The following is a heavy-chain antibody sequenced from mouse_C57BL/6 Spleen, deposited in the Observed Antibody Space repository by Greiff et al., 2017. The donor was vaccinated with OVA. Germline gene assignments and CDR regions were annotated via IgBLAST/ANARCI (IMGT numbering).Heavy chain of an antibody. J-gene: IGHJ1*03. CDR2: IWRGGST. CDR1: GFSLTSYG. CDR3: AINQGSSYVRYFDV. V-gene: IGHV2-2*01. D-gene: IGHD1-1*01. Sequence: VQLKESGPGLVQPSPSLSITCTVSGFSLTSYGVHWVRQSPGKGLEWLGVIWRGGSTAYNAAFISRLSISKDNSKSQVFFKMNSLQADDTAIYYCAINQGSSYVRYFDVWGTGTTVTVSS.